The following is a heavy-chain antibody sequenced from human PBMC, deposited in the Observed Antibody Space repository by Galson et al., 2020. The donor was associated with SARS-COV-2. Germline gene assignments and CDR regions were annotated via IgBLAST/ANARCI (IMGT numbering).Heavy chain of an antibody. Sequence: GGSLRLSCAASGFTFDDYAMHWVRQAPGKGLEWVSGISWNSGSIGYADSVKGRFTISRDNAKNSLYLQMNSLRAEDTALYYCAKDISPYGSGRFPDYGMDVWGQGTTVTVSS. D-gene: IGHD3-10*01. V-gene: IGHV3-9*01. CDR1: GFTFDDYA. CDR3: AKDISPYGSGRFPDYGMDV. CDR2: ISWNSGSI. J-gene: IGHJ6*02.